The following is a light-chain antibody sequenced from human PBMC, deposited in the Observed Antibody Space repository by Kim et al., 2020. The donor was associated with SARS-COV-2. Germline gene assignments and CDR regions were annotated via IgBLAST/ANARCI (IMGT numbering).Light chain of an antibody. V-gene: IGLV5-45*02. CDR2: YKSDSDK. J-gene: IGLJ3*02. CDR3: MIWHSGAWV. CDR1: SGINVGTYR. Sequence: LTCTLRSGINVGTYRVYWYQQKPGSPPQDLMRYKSDSDKQQGSGVPSRFSGSKGASANAGILLISGLQSEDEADDYCMIWHSGAWVFGGGTQLTVL.